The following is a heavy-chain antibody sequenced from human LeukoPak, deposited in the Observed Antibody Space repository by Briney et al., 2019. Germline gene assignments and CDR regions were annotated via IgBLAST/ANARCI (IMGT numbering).Heavy chain of an antibody. V-gene: IGHV3-9*03. CDR1: GFTFSSYS. D-gene: IGHD6-13*01. Sequence: GGSLRLSCAASGFTFSSYSMNWVRQAPGKGLEWVSGISWNSGSIGYADSVKGRYTISRDNAKNSLYLQMNSLRAEDMALYYCAKEGSSSGFYYFDYWGQGTLVTVSS. J-gene: IGHJ4*02. CDR3: AKEGSSSGFYYFDY. CDR2: ISWNSGSI.